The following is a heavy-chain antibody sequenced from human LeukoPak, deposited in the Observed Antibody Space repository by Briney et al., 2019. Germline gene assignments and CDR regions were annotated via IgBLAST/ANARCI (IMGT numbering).Heavy chain of an antibody. J-gene: IGHJ4*02. V-gene: IGHV1-69*13. CDR1: GGTFSSYA. Sequence: SVKVSCKASGGTFSSYAISWVRQAPGQGLEWMGGIIPIFGTANYAQKFQGRVTITADESTSTAYMELSSLRSEDTAVYYCAWHRSSGWYSPAFDHWGQGTLVTVSS. CDR3: AWHRSSGWYSPAFDH. D-gene: IGHD6-19*01. CDR2: IIPIFGTA.